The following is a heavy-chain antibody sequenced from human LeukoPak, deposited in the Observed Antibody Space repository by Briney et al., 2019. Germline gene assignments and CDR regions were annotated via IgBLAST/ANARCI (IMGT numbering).Heavy chain of an antibody. CDR2: ISAYNGNT. V-gene: IGHV1-18*01. Sequence: ASVKVSCKASGYTFTSYGISWVRQAPGQGLEWMGWISAYNGNTNYAQKLQGRVTMTTDTSTSTAYMELGSLRSDDTAVYYCSIAVAGTFWFDPWGQGTLVTVSS. J-gene: IGHJ5*02. D-gene: IGHD6-19*01. CDR1: GYTFTSYG. CDR3: SIAVAGTFWFDP.